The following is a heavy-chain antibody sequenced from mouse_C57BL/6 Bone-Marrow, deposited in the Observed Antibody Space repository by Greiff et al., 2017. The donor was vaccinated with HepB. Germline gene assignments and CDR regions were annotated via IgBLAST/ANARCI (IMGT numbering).Heavy chain of an antibody. CDR3: LYYYGSNSYYFEY. V-gene: IGHV1-81*01. CDR1: GYTFTSYG. J-gene: IGHJ2*01. Sequence: VQLQQSGAELARPGASVKLSCKASGYTFTSYGISWVKQRTGQGLEWIGEIYPRSGNTYYNEKFKGKATLTADKSSSTAYMELRSLTSEDSAVYFCLYYYGSNSYYFEYWGKGTTLTVSS. CDR2: IYPRSGNT. D-gene: IGHD1-1*01.